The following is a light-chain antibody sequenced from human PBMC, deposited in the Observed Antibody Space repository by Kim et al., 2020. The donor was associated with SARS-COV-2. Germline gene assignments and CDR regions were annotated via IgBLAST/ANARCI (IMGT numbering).Light chain of an antibody. CDR1: SGSIDDNY. V-gene: IGLV6-57*03. Sequence: GKTVTISFTRGSGSIDDNYVQWYQQRPGGVPTTVIYEDDQRPSGVSDRFSGSIDNSSNSASLTISGLRTEDEADYYCQSYNRDNVLFGGGTQLTVL. CDR3: QSYNRDNVL. J-gene: IGLJ2*01. CDR2: EDD.